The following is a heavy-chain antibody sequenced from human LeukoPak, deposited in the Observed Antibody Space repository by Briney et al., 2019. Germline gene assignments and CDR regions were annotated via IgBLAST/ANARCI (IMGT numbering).Heavy chain of an antibody. J-gene: IGHJ4*02. D-gene: IGHD5-12*01. V-gene: IGHV3-30*18. Sequence: PGGSLRLSCAASGFTFSGYGMHWFRQAPDKGLEWVAAISNDGSTKYYAASVKGRFTISRDNSKNTLYLQMNSLRAEDTAVYDCAKVDIVATIDAGRLVDYWGQGTLVTVSS. CDR1: GFTFSGYG. CDR2: ISNDGSTK. CDR3: AKVDIVATIDAGRLVDY.